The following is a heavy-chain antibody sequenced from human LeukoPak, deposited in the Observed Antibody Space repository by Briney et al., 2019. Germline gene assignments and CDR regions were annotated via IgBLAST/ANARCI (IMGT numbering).Heavy chain of an antibody. CDR2: ISSSSSYI. J-gene: IGHJ4*02. CDR3: ARNGTEAVAGRPNPGDY. Sequence: PGGSLGLSCAASGFTFSSYSMNWVRQAPGKGLEWVSSISSSSSYIYYADSVKGRFTISRDNAKNSLYLQMNSLRAEDTAVYYCARNGTEAVAGRPNPGDYWGQGTLVTVSS. D-gene: IGHD6-19*01. V-gene: IGHV3-21*01. CDR1: GFTFSSYS.